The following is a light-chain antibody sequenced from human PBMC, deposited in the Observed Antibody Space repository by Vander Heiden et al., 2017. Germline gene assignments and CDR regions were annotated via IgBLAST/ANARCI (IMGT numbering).Light chain of an antibody. CDR3: QQYYSSPYT. Sequence: DIVMTQSPASLTVSLGERATFNCKSSQSVLYTSNDKNYLAWYQQKPRQPPKLLIYWASTRASGVPDRFSGSGSGTDFTLTISSLQAEDVAVYYCQQYYSSPYTFGQGTKLEIK. J-gene: IGKJ2*01. CDR1: QSVLYTSNDKNY. CDR2: WAS. V-gene: IGKV4-1*01.